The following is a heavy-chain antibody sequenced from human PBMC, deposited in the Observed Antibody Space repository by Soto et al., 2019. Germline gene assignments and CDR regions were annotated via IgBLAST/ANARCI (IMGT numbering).Heavy chain of an antibody. J-gene: IGHJ4*02. CDR3: ARHRVNYYDDTVYYYFDY. CDR1: GYSFTSYG. V-gene: IGHV1-18*04. Sequence: QVQLVQSGAEVKKPGASVKVSCKASGYSFTSYGISWVRQAPGQGPEWMGWISGHNGNTNHPQSLQGRVTMTTDTSRNTAYMELRSLRSDDTAVYYCARHRVNYYDDTVYYYFDYWGQGTLVTVSS. CDR2: ISGHNGNT. D-gene: IGHD3-22*01.